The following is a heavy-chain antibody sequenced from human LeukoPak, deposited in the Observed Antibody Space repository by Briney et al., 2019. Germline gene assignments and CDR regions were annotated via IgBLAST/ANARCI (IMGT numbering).Heavy chain of an antibody. CDR2: INSGATAT. CDR1: GFTFNYYA. V-gene: IGHV3-23*01. J-gene: IGHJ5*02. Sequence: PGGSLRLSCAASGFTFNYYAINWVRQAPGKGLEWVSTINSGATATFYADSVKGRFTISRDNSKNTLYLQMNSLRAEDTAVYYCARDYYDSSGYNWFDPWGQGTLVTVSS. D-gene: IGHD3-22*01. CDR3: ARDYYDSSGYNWFDP.